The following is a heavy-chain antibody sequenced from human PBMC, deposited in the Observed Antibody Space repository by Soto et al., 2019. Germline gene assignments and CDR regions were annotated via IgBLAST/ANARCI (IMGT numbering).Heavy chain of an antibody. CDR1: GFTLTAYS. V-gene: IGHV3-48*02. CDR2: INKNGFTI. CDR3: ARGAVTGTSLFDY. D-gene: IGHD6-19*01. Sequence: PGGSLRLSCAVSGFTLTAYSMNWVRQSPGEGLEWISFINKNGFTIYYADSVKGRFTISRDYAKNSLYLQMDSLRHEDTAVYYCARGAVTGTSLFDYWGLGTLVTVSS. J-gene: IGHJ4*02.